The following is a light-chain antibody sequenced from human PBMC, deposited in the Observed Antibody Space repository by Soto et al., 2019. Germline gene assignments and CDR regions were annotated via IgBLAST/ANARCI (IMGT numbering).Light chain of an antibody. J-gene: IGLJ3*02. CDR2: GVN. V-gene: IGLV2-8*01. Sequence: QSALTQPPSASGSPGQSVTISCTGTSSDVGGYDYVSWHQQHPGKAPKVIIYGVNKRPSGVPDRFSGSKSGNTASLAISGLQSEDEADYYCAAWDDSLNGGVFGGGTKLTVL. CDR1: SSDVGGYDY. CDR3: AAWDDSLNGGV.